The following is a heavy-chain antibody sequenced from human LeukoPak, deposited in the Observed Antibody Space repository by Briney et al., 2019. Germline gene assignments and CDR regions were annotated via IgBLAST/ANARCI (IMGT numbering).Heavy chain of an antibody. CDR2: ISGSGGST. D-gene: IGHD2-2*01. CDR1: GFTFSSYA. CDR3: AKDLLPWAVTHYYFDY. Sequence: GGTLRLSCAASGFTFSSYAMSWVRQAPGKGLEWVSAISGSGGSTYYADSVKGRFTISRDNSKNTLYLQMNSLRAEDTAVYYCAKDLLPWAVTHYYFDYWGQGTLVTVSS. J-gene: IGHJ4*02. V-gene: IGHV3-23*01.